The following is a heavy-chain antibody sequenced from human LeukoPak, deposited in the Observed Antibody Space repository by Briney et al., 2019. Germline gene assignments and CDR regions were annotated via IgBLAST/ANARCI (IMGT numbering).Heavy chain of an antibody. CDR2: IYYSGST. CDR3: ARGMAALGWFDP. V-gene: IGHV4-59*01. Sequence: SETLSLTCTVSGGSISSYYWSWIRQPPGKGLEWIGYIYYSGSTNYNPSLKSRVTISVDTSKNQFSLKLSSVTAADTAVYYCARGMAALGWFDPWGQGTLVTVSS. CDR1: GGSISSYY. D-gene: IGHD6-6*01. J-gene: IGHJ5*02.